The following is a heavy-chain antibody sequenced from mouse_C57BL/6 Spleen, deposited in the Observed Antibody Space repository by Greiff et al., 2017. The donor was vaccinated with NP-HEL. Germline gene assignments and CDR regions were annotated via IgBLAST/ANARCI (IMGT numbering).Heavy chain of an antibody. CDR3: ASPEGDYDGAMDY. Sequence: VQLQQSGAELVRPGASVKLSCKASGYTFTDYYINWVKQRPGQGLEWIARIYPGSGNTYYNEKFKGKATLTAEQSSSTAYMQLSSLTSEDSAVYFCASPEGDYDGAMDYWGQGTSVTVSS. D-gene: IGHD2-4*01. CDR2: IYPGSGNT. V-gene: IGHV1-76*01. CDR1: GYTFTDYY. J-gene: IGHJ4*01.